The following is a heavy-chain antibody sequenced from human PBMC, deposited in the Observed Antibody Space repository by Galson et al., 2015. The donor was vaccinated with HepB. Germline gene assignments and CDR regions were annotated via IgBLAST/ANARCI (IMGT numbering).Heavy chain of an antibody. CDR1: GFTFSSYG. D-gene: IGHD5-24*01. CDR3: ARDTGDGYNYNWFDP. J-gene: IGHJ5*02. V-gene: IGHV3-33*08. CDR2: IWYDGSNK. Sequence: SLRLSCAASGFTFSSYGMHWVRQAPGKGLEWVAVIWYDGSNKYYADSVKGRFTISRDNSKNTLYLQMNSLRAEDTAVYYCARDTGDGYNYNWFDPWGQGTLVTVSS.